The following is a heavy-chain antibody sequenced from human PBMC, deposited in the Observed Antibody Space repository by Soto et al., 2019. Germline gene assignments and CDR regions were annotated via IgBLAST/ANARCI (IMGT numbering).Heavy chain of an antibody. V-gene: IGHV1-69*13. J-gene: IGHJ5*02. CDR1: GGTFSSYA. CDR3: ARTNSRHPSNWFDP. Sequence: SVKVSCKASGGTFSSYAISWVRQAPGQGLEWMGGIIPIFGTANYAQTFQGRVTITADESTSTAYMELSSLRSEDTAVYYCARTNSRHPSNWFDPWGQGTLVTVSS. CDR2: IIPIFGTA.